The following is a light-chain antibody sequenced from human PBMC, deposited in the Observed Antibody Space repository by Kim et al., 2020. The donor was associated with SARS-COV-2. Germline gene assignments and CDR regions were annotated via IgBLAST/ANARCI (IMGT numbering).Light chain of an antibody. CDR2: DAS. CDR1: ENVAAK. J-gene: IGKJ1*01. CDR3: KQYSQWPPWT. V-gene: IGKV3-15*01. Sequence: SPGDRVTLSCRASENVAAKLAWYQQKPGQAPPLLIFDASTRATDIPSRFSGSGSGTDFTLTISSLQSEDFAIYYCKQYSQWPPWTFGQGTKVDIK.